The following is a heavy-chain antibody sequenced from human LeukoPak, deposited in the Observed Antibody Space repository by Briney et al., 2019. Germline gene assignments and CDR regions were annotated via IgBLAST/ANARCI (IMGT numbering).Heavy chain of an antibody. CDR1: GGSISSYY. J-gene: IGHJ6*04. CDR3: ARGNDIVVVPASDSSSSPLVGMDV. D-gene: IGHD2-2*01. CDR2: IYTSGST. V-gene: IGHV4-4*07. Sequence: SETLSLTCTVSGGSISSYYWSWIRQPAGKGLEWIGRIYTSGSTNYNPSLKSRVTMSVDTSKNQFSLKLSSVTAADTAVYYCARGNDIVVVPASDSSSSPLVGMDVWGKGTTVTVSS.